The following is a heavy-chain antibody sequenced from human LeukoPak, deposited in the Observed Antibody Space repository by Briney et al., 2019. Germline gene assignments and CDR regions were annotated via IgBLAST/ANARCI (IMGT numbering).Heavy chain of an antibody. J-gene: IGHJ4*02. CDR3: ARGRGPEYDTRGY. Sequence: ASVKVSCKASGYTFTSYDIIWVRQATGQGLEWMGWMNPNSSNTGYAQRFQGRLTMTRNTSISTVYMELSSLRSEDTAVYYCARGRGPEYDTRGYWGQGTLVTVSS. CDR2: MNPNSSNT. CDR1: GYTFTSYD. V-gene: IGHV1-8*01. D-gene: IGHD3-22*01.